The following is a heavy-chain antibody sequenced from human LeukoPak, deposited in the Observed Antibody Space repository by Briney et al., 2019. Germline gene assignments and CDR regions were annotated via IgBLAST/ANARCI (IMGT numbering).Heavy chain of an antibody. D-gene: IGHD6-13*01. V-gene: IGHV3-53*01. CDR3: ARHQEEATAGKYYFDY. J-gene: IGHJ4*02. CDR2: TYSGGST. CDR1: GFIASSNY. Sequence: GGSLRLSCTASGFIASSNYMSWVREAPGKGLEWVSLTYSGGSTYYADSVMGRFTISGDDSRNTVYLQMNSLRAEDTALYYCARHQEEATAGKYYFDYWGQGTLVTVSS.